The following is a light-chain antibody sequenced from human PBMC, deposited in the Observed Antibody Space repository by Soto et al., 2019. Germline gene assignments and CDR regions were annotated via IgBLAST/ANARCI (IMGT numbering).Light chain of an antibody. V-gene: IGLV7-46*01. Sequence: QAVVTQESSLTVSPGETVTLTCGSSTGTVTSTHFPCWFQQKPGQAPRTLIYDTNYRYSWTPARFSGSLLGGKAALTLSGAQPEDEAEHYCLLFYTGPAVFGGGTQLTVL. CDR2: DTN. CDR1: TGTVTSTHF. J-gene: IGLJ7*01. CDR3: LLFYTGPAV.